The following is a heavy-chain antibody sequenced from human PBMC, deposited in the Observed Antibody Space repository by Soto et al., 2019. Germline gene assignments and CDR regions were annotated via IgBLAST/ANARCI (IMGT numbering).Heavy chain of an antibody. CDR1: GFTFSSYA. J-gene: IGHJ5*02. V-gene: IGHV3-23*01. CDR3: AKDPSGGNDYYGDYGGFDP. D-gene: IGHD4-17*01. Sequence: GGSLRLSCAASGFTFSSYAMSWVRQAPGKGLEWVSAISGSGGSTYYADSVKGRFTISRDNSKNTLYLQMNSLRAEDTAVYYCAKDPSGGNDYYGDYGGFDPWGQGTLVTVSS. CDR2: ISGSGGST.